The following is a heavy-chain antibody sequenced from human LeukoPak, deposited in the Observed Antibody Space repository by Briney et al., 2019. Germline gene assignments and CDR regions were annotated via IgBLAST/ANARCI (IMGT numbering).Heavy chain of an antibody. D-gene: IGHD6-13*01. Sequence: GGSLRLSCAASGFTFDDYAMHWVRQAPGKGLEWVSGISWNSGSIGYADSVKGRFTISRDNAKNSLYLQMNSLRAEGTALYYCAKDSIGQQLLGLYDYWGQGTLVTVSS. CDR1: GFTFDDYA. V-gene: IGHV3-9*01. J-gene: IGHJ4*02. CDR3: AKDSIGQQLLGLYDY. CDR2: ISWNSGSI.